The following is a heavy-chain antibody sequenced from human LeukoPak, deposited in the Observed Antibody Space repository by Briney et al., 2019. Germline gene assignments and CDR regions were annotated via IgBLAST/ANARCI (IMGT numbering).Heavy chain of an antibody. Sequence: SDTLSLTCTVSVDSISNYHRSWIRQPAGKGLEWIGQIHTSGSTNYNAPLKCRVTMSIDTTEDQVYLTIRSVNAADTAFYYCARRDISSGWSFDYWGQGTLVTVSS. CDR1: VDSISNYH. J-gene: IGHJ4*02. CDR2: IHTSGST. D-gene: IGHD6-19*01. CDR3: ARRDISSGWSFDY. V-gene: IGHV4-4*07.